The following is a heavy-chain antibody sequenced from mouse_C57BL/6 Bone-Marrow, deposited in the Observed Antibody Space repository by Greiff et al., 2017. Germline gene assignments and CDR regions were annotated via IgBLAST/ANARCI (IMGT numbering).Heavy chain of an antibody. J-gene: IGHJ1*03. CDR1: GFNIKDDY. V-gene: IGHV14-4*01. Sequence: EVQLQQSGAELVRPGASVKLSCTASGFNIKDDYMHWVKQRPEQGLEWIGWIDPENGDTEYASKFQGKATITADTSSNTAYLQLSSLTSEDTAVYYCTFLSYGSSFDVWGTGTTVTVSS. CDR2: IDPENGDT. D-gene: IGHD1-1*01. CDR3: TFLSYGSSFDV.